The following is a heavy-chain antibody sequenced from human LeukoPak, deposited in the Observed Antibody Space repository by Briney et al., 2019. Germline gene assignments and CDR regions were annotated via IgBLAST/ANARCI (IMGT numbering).Heavy chain of an antibody. CDR1: GGSISSGGYY. CDR2: IYHSGST. V-gene: IGHV4-30-2*01. D-gene: IGHD2-15*01. J-gene: IGHJ5*02. Sequence: SETLSLTCTVSGGSISSGGYYWSWIRQPPGKGLEWIGYIYHSGSTYYNPSLKSRVTISVDTSKNQFSLKLSSVTAADTAVYYCAREDIVGGWFDPWGQGTLVTVSS. CDR3: AREDIVGGWFDP.